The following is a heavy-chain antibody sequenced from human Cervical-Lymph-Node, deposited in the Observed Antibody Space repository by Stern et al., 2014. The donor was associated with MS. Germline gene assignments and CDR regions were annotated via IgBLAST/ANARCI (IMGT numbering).Heavy chain of an antibody. D-gene: IGHD3-3*01. V-gene: IGHV3-30-3*01. CDR1: GFTFSNFV. J-gene: IGHJ5*02. CDR3: ARGIYDFWSGQGFDP. Sequence: VQLVESGGGVVQPGRSLRLSCAASGFTFSNFVMHWVRQAPGKGLEWVTIISNDGSNKYYADSVKGRFTISRDNSKNTLFLQMNSLRAEDTAVYYCARGIYDFWSGQGFDPWGQGTLVTVS. CDR2: ISNDGSNK.